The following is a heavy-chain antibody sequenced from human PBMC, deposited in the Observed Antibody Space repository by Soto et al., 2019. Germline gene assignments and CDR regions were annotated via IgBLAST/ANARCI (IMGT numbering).Heavy chain of an antibody. CDR2: ISGSGGST. CDR1: GFTFSSYA. CDR3: GKDGCPMVRGVSHWFDP. J-gene: IGHJ5*02. D-gene: IGHD3-10*01. V-gene: IGHV3-23*01. Sequence: PGGSLRLSCAASGFTFSSYAMSWVRQAPGKGLEWVSAISGSGGSTYYADSVKGRFTISRDNSKNTLYLQMNSLRAEDTAVYYCGKDGCPMVRGVSHWFDPWGQGTLVTVSS.